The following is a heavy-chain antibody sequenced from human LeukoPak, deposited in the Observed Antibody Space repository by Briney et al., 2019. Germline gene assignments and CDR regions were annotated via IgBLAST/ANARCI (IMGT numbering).Heavy chain of an antibody. V-gene: IGHV4-34*01. Sequence: SETLSLTCAVYGGSFSGYYWSWIRQPPGKGLEWIGEINHSGSTNYNPSLKSRVTISVDTSKNQFSLKLSSVTAADTAVYYCARGDLGYSSGWYFDYWGQGTLVTVSS. CDR1: GGSFSGYY. CDR2: INHSGST. D-gene: IGHD6-19*01. J-gene: IGHJ4*02. CDR3: ARGDLGYSSGWYFDY.